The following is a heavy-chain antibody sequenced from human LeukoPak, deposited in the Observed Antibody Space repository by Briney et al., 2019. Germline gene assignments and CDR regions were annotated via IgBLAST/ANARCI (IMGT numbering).Heavy chain of an antibody. Sequence: GGTLRLSCAASGFTFSSYAMHWVRQAPGKGLEWVAVISYDGSNKYYAASVKGRFTISRDNSKNTLYLQMKSLRAEDTAVYYCARGPYSGSYCHYWGQGTLVTVSS. CDR1: GFTFSSYA. CDR3: ARGPYSGSYCHY. J-gene: IGHJ4*02. V-gene: IGHV3-30-3*01. D-gene: IGHD1-26*01. CDR2: ISYDGSNK.